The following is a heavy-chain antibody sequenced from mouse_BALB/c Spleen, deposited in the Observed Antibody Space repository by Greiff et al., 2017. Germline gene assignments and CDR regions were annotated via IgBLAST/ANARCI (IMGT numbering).Heavy chain of an antibody. J-gene: IGHJ4*01. D-gene: IGHD2-1*01. CDR1: GFTFSSYA. CDR2: ISSGGSYT. Sequence: DVMLVESGGGLVKPGGSLKLSCAASGFTFSSYAMSWVRQTPEKRLEWVATISSGGSYTYYPDSVKGRFTISRDNAKNTLYLQMSSLRSEDTAMYYCARARGYGNYGAMDYWGQGTSVTVSS. CDR3: ARARGYGNYGAMDY. V-gene: IGHV5-9-1*01.